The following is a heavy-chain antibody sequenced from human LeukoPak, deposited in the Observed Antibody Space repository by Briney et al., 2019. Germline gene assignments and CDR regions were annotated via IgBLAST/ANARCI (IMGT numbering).Heavy chain of an antibody. CDR2: IIPIFGTA. CDR3: ARGPFQQWLVHY. CDR1: GGTFSSYA. V-gene: IGHV1-69*05. J-gene: IGHJ4*01. D-gene: IGHD6-19*01. Sequence: GASVKVSCXASGGTFSSYAISWVRQARGPGLEWMGRIIPIFGTANYAQKFQGRVTITTDESTSTAYMELSSLRSEDTAVYYCARGPFQQWLVHYWGQGTLVTVSS.